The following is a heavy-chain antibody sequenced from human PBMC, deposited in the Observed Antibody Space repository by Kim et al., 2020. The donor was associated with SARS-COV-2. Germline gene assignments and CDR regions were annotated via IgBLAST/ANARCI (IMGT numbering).Heavy chain of an antibody. J-gene: IGHJ6*02. CDR3: ARGSPVTTFYHYYYGMDV. D-gene: IGHD4-17*01. V-gene: IGHV4-34*01. CDR2: INHSGST. Sequence: SETLSLTCAVYGGSFSGYYWSWIRQPPGKGLEWIGEINHSGSTNYNPSLKRRVTISVDTSKNQFSLKLSSVTAADTAVYYCARGSPVTTFYHYYYGMDVWGQGTTVTVSS. CDR1: GGSFSGYY.